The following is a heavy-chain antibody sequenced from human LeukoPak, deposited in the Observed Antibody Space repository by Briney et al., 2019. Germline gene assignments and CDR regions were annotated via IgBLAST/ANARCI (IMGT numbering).Heavy chain of an antibody. CDR3: ARDSNPHYYYYMDV. J-gene: IGHJ6*03. V-gene: IGHV3-23*01. Sequence: GGSLRLSCAASGFTFSSYAMSWVRQAPGKGLEWVSAISGSGGSTYYADSVKGRFTISRDNSKNTLYLQMNSLRAEDTAVYYCARDSNPHYYYYMDVWGKGTTVTVSS. CDR2: ISGSGGST. D-gene: IGHD3-3*02. CDR1: GFTFSSYA.